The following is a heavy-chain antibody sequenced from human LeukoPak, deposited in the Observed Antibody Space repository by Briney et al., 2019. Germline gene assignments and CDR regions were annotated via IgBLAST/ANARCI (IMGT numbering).Heavy chain of an antibody. Sequence: GGSLRLSCAASGVTFSSYCMHWVRQAPGKGLECLAVISYDGSNKYYADSVKGRFTISRDNSKNTLYLQMNSLRAEDTAVYYCAKDNGAGSYYNGIDYWGQGTLVTVSS. CDR2: ISYDGSNK. V-gene: IGHV3-30*18. CDR3: AKDNGAGSYYNGIDY. D-gene: IGHD3-10*01. J-gene: IGHJ4*02. CDR1: GVTFSSYC.